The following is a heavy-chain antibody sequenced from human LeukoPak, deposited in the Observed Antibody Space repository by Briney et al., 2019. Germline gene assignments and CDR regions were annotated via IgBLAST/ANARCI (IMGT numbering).Heavy chain of an antibody. CDR1: GLTFSSYA. Sequence: PGGSLRLSCAASGLTFSSYAMSWVRQAPGKGLEWVSTIRDNGASTFHADSVKGRFTISRDNSRNTVFLQMNSLRAEDTAVYYCAKAWAAAGTFASWGQGTLVTVSS. D-gene: IGHD6-13*01. CDR2: IRDNGAST. V-gene: IGHV3-23*01. J-gene: IGHJ4*02. CDR3: AKAWAAAGTFAS.